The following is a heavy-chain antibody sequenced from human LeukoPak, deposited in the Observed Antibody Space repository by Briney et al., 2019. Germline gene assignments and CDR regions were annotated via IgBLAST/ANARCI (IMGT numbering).Heavy chain of an antibody. D-gene: IGHD3-22*01. Sequence: AGGSLRLSCAVPGITLSNYGMSWVRQAPGKGLEWVAGISGSGGGTNYADSVKGRFTISRDNPKNTLYLQMNGLRAEDTAVYFCAKRGVVIRVILVGFHKEAYYFDSWGQGALVTVSS. CDR1: GITLSNYG. CDR3: AKRGVVIRVILVGFHKEAYYFDS. J-gene: IGHJ4*02. CDR2: ISGSGGGT. V-gene: IGHV3-23*01.